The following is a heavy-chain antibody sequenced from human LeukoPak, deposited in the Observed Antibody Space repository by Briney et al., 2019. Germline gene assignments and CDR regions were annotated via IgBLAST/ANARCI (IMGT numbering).Heavy chain of an antibody. D-gene: IGHD1-26*01. Sequence: SETLSLTCTVSGYSISSGYYWGWIRQPPGKGLEWIGSIYHSGSTYYNPSLKSRVTISVDTSKNQFSLKLSSVTAADTAVYYCARDRSGSYGYYYYGMDVWGQGTTVTVSS. J-gene: IGHJ6*02. V-gene: IGHV4-38-2*02. CDR1: GYSISSGYY. CDR3: ARDRSGSYGYYYYGMDV. CDR2: IYHSGST.